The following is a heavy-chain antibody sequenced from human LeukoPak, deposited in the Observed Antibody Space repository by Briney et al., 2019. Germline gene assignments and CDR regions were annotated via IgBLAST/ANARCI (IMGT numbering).Heavy chain of an antibody. D-gene: IGHD5-18*01. CDR1: GGTFSSYA. CDR3: ARGGGPRYSYGFDY. Sequence: SVKVSCKASGGTFSSYAISWVRQAPGQGLEWMGGIIPIFGTANYAQKFQGRVTITTDESTSTAYMELSSLRSEDTAVYYCARGGGPRYSYGFDYWAREPWSPSPQ. V-gene: IGHV1-69*05. CDR2: IIPIFGTA. J-gene: IGHJ4*02.